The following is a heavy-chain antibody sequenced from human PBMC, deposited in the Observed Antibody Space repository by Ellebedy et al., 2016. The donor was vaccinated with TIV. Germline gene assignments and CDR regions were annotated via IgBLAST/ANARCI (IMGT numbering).Heavy chain of an antibody. D-gene: IGHD4-17*01. CDR3: ARQTVATSVNDAFDI. CDR1: GFTFSGYW. Sequence: PGGSLRLSCAASGFTFSGYWMSWVRQAPGKGLEWVANIKQDGSEKYYVDSVKGRFTISRDNAKNSLYLQITSLRAEDTAVYYCARQTVATSVNDAFDIWGLGTVVTVSS. CDR2: IKQDGSEK. J-gene: IGHJ3*02. V-gene: IGHV3-7*01.